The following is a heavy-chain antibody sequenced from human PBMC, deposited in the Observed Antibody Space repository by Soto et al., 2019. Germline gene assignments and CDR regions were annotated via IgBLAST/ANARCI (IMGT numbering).Heavy chain of an antibody. D-gene: IGHD1-7*01. V-gene: IGHV3-23*01. Sequence: EVRLLESGGGLVKPGGSLRLSCATSGLTFSNYAMSWVRQAPGAGLEWVSSMSGSSSTTYYADSVTGRFTISRDRSKNTLYLPMSSRRAEDTALYYCAKNQERELPRVIDFWGQGTLVTVSS. CDR3: AKNQERELPRVIDF. J-gene: IGHJ4*02. CDR1: GLTFSNYA. CDR2: MSGSSSTT.